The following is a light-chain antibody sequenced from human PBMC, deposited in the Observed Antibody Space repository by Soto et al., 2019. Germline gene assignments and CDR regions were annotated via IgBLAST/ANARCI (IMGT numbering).Light chain of an antibody. CDR3: QQYNSYSIT. CDR2: AAS. V-gene: IGKV1-5*01. J-gene: IGKJ5*01. CDR1: QSIITY. Sequence: DIQMTQSPPSLSASVGGTITITCRASQSIITYLDWYHVKPKKSPKVLIDAASTLQDGVPSRFSGSGSGTEFTLTISILQTDHFETYYCQQYNSYSITFGQGTRLEI.